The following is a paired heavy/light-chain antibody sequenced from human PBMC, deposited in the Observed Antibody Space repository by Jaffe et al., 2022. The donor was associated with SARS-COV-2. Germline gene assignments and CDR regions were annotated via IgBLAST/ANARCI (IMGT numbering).Light chain of an antibody. CDR2: GAS. V-gene: IGKV3-20*01. CDR3: QQYGSSPWT. J-gene: IGKJ1*01. CDR1: QSVITTY. Sequence: EIVLTQSPGTLSLSPGERATLSCRASQSVITTYLSWYQQKPGQAPRLLIYGASSRATGIPDRFSGSGSGTDFTLTISRLEPEDFAVYYCQQYGSSPWTFGQGTKVEIK.
Heavy chain of an antibody. V-gene: IGHV1-18*01. CDR3: ARDRVPMATFREFDY. D-gene: IGHD5-18*01. Sequence: QVHLVQSGAEVKKPGASVKVSCKASGYTFTSYGLSWVRQAPGQGLEWMGWISAYNGDTSYPQKLQGRVTMTTDTSTSTAYMELRSLRSDDTAVYYCARDRVPMATFREFDYWGQGTLVTVSS. CDR2: ISAYNGDT. J-gene: IGHJ4*02. CDR1: GYTFTSYG.